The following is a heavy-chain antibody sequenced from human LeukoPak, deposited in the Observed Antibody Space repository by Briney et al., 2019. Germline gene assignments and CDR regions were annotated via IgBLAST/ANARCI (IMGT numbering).Heavy chain of an antibody. V-gene: IGHV1-18*01. J-gene: IGHJ4*02. D-gene: IGHD4-17*01. CDR3: ARIGGDYGSYFDY. CDR1: GYTFTSYG. Sequence: GASVKVSCKASGYTFTSYGISWVRQAPGQGLEWMGWISAYNGNTSYAQKFQGRVTMTRDMSTSTVYMELSSLRSEDTAVYYCARIGGDYGSYFDYWGQGTLVTVSS. CDR2: ISAYNGNT.